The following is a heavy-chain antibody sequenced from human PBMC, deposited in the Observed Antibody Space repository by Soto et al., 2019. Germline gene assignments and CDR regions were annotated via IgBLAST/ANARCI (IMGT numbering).Heavy chain of an antibody. J-gene: IGHJ4*02. CDR3: ARGRGGGGYRFEY. D-gene: IGHD5-12*01. Sequence: EVQLVESGGGSVQPGGSLRLSCAASGFTFSSYWMSWVRQAPGKGLEWVANIKQDGSEKYNVDSVKGRFTISRDNAKDSVYLQLNSLRVEDTAFFYCARGRGGGGYRFEYWGQGALVTVSS. V-gene: IGHV3-7*04. CDR1: GFTFSSYW. CDR2: IKQDGSEK.